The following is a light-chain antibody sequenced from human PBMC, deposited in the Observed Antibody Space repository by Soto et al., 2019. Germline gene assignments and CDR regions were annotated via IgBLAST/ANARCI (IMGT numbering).Light chain of an antibody. CDR1: NIGRKS. Sequence: SYELTQSPSVSVAPGQTARVTGGGNNIGRKSVFWYQQKPGQAPVLVVYDDRARPSGIPERFSGSNSGHTATLTISRVEAGDEADYYCQVWDSSSAHVVFGGGTKLTVL. CDR2: DDR. J-gene: IGLJ2*01. CDR3: QVWDSSSAHVV. V-gene: IGLV3-21*02.